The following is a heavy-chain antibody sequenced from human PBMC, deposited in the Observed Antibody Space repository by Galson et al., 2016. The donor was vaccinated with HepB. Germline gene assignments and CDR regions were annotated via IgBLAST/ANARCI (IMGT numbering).Heavy chain of an antibody. Sequence: SETLSLTCTVSGGSISSYCWSWIRQSPGKGLEWIGHIWNSGTTKYNPSLKSRVTMSVDTSKNQFSLNLRSVTAADTAVYYCARNSSSWTNLQFNYYGMDLRGQGTTVPYSS. CDR1: GGSISSYC. V-gene: IGHV4-59*01. J-gene: IGHJ6*02. D-gene: IGHD6-13*01. CDR3: ARNSSSWTNLQFNYYGMDL. CDR2: IWNSGTT.